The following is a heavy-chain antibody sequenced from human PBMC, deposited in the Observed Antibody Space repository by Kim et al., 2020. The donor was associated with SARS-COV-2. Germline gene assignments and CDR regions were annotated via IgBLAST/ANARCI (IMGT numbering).Heavy chain of an antibody. CDR2: ISYDGSNK. CDR3: AREAQNDAFDI. Sequence: GGSLRLSCAASGFTFSSYAMHWVRQAPGKGLEWVAVISYDGSNKYYADSVKGRFTISRDNSKNTLYLQMNSLRAEDTAVYYCAREAQNDAFDIWGQGTMVTVSS. V-gene: IGHV3-30-3*01. CDR1: GFTFSSYA. J-gene: IGHJ3*02.